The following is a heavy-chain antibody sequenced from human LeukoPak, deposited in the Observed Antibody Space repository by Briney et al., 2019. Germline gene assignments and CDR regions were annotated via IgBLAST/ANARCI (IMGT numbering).Heavy chain of an antibody. CDR1: GFTFSSNS. D-gene: IGHD4-11*01. V-gene: IGHV3-21*01. J-gene: IGHJ4*02. Sequence: GGSLRLSCAASGFTFSSNSMNWVRRAPGTGLGWASSISSSSSYIYDTDSVKGRFTISRDNAKNSLYLQMNSLRAEDTAVYYCARSNTVTTLGDYWGQGTLVTVSS. CDR3: ARSNTVTTLGDY. CDR2: ISSSSSYI.